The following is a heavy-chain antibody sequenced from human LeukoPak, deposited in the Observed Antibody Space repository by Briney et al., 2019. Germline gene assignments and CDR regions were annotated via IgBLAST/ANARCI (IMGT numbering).Heavy chain of an antibody. J-gene: IGHJ4*02. V-gene: IGHV1-69*13. CDR1: GGTFSSYA. Sequence: ASVKVSCKASGGTFSSYAISWVRQAPGQGLEWMGGIIPIFGTANYAQKFQGRVTITADESTSTAYMELSSLRSEDTAVYYRASTRGGILLRWGQGTLVTVSS. CDR2: IIPIFGTA. CDR3: ASTRGGILLR. D-gene: IGHD1-26*01.